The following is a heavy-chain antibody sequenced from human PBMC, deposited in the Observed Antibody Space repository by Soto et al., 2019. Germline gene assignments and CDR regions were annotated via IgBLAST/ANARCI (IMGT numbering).Heavy chain of an antibody. CDR1: GFTFSDYY. D-gene: IGHD4-17*01. J-gene: IGHJ4*02. CDR2: ISSSATTI. CDR3: AREGQGDFGDYLPGGYFDS. V-gene: IGHV3-11*01. Sequence: QVELVESGGGLAKPGGSLRLSCAASGFTFSDYYMSWIRQAPGKGLEWISYISSSATTIHYADSVKGRFTISRDNAKNSMSLQMNSLRVEDTAVYFCAREGQGDFGDYLPGGYFDSWGQGTLVNVSS.